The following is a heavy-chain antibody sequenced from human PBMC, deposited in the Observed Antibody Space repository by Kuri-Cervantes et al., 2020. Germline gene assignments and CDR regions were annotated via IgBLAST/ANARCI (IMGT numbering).Heavy chain of an antibody. CDR3: ATGWELRA. D-gene: IGHD1-7*01. Sequence: ESLKISCAVYGASFSPYYWNWIRQPPGKGLEWIGEINHSGSTNYNPSLKSRVTISVDTSKNQFSLKLSSVTAADTAVYYCATGWELRAWGQGTLVTVSS. CDR1: GASFSPYY. V-gene: IGHV4-34*01. CDR2: INHSGST. J-gene: IGHJ5*02.